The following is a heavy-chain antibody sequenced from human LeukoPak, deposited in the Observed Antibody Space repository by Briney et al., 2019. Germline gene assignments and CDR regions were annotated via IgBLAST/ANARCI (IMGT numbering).Heavy chain of an antibody. V-gene: IGHV4-34*01. J-gene: IGHJ5*02. CDR1: GGSFSAYY. CDR2: INHSGST. CDR3: AGADGIVVVPAATRGNWFDP. Sequence: SETLSLTCAVHGGSFSAYYWSWIRQPPGKGLEWIGEINHSGSTNYNPSLKSRVTISVDTSKNQFSLKLSSVTAADTAVYHCAGADGIVVVPAATRGNWFDPWGQGTLVTVSS. D-gene: IGHD2-2*01.